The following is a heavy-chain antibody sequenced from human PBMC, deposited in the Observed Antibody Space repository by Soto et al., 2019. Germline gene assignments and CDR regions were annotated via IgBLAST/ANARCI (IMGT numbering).Heavy chain of an antibody. J-gene: IGHJ4*02. CDR1: GFSLSTSRVG. CDR2: IYWDDDK. CDR3: AHRGVVAYGAGFGS. V-gene: IGHV2-5*02. D-gene: IGHD3-3*02. Sequence: QITLKESGPPLVKPTQTLTLTCTFSGFSLSTSRVGVGWIRQPPGKALQWLALIYWDDDKRYTPSLKSRLTVTKDTSKTQVVFTMTNMDPVDTATYYCAHRGVVAYGAGFGSWGQGTLVTVSS.